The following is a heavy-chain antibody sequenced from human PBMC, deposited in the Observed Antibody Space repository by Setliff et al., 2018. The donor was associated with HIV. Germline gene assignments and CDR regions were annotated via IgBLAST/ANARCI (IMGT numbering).Heavy chain of an antibody. CDR1: GFTFSSYS. Sequence: PGGSLRLSCAASGFTFSSYSMNWVRQAPGKGLEWVSYISSSSTIYYADSVKGRFTISRDNAKNSLYLQMNSLRAEDTAVYYCASSPILWFGELSPYFDYWGQGTLVTV. D-gene: IGHD3-10*01. J-gene: IGHJ4*02. CDR2: ISSSSTI. CDR3: ASSPILWFGELSPYFDY. V-gene: IGHV3-48*04.